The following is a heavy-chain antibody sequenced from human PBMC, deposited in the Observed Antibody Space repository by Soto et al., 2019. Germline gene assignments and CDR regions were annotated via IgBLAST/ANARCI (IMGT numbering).Heavy chain of an antibody. J-gene: IGHJ4*02. CDR2: MNPNSGNK. Sequence: ASVKVSCKASGYTFTSYDINWVRQATGQGLEWMGWMNPNSGNKGYAQKFKGRFTMTRNTSISTAYMELSSLRSEDTAVYYCAVTNFDYWGQGTLVTVSS. D-gene: IGHD2-21*02. V-gene: IGHV1-8*01. CDR3: AVTNFDY. CDR1: GYTFTSYD.